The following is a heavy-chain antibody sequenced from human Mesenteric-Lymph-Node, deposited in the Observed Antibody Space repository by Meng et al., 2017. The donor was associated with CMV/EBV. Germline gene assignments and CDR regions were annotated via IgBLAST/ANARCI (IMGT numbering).Heavy chain of an antibody. CDR3: ARGLVLVVGTTKYYYPMDV. CDR1: GGSFSGYY. J-gene: IGHJ6*02. Sequence: SETLSLTCAVYGGSFSGYYWSSIRQPPGKGLEWIGEINHSGSTNYNPSLKSRVTISVDTSKNQFSLKLSSVTAADTAVYFCARGLVLVVGTTKYYYPMDVWGQGTTVTVSS. V-gene: IGHV4-34*01. D-gene: IGHD3-22*01. CDR2: INHSGST.